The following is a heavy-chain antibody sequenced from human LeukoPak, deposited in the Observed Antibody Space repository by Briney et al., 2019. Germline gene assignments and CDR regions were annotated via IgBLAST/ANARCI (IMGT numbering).Heavy chain of an antibody. CDR3: ARGRGYYYDSSGHRIGKNWFDP. J-gene: IGHJ5*02. Sequence: SETLSLTCTVSGGSISSYYWSWIRQPPGKGLEWIGYIYYSGSTNYNPSLKSRVTISVDTSKNQFSLKLSSVTAADTAVYYCARGRGYYYDSSGHRIGKNWFDPWGQGTLVTVSS. V-gene: IGHV4-59*12. D-gene: IGHD3-22*01. CDR2: IYYSGST. CDR1: GGSISSYY.